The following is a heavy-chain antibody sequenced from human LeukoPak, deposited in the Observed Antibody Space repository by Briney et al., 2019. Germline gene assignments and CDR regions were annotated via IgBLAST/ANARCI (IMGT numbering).Heavy chain of an antibody. CDR1: GYTFTSYG. V-gene: IGHV1-2*06. Sequence: ASVKVSCKASGYTFTSYGISWVRQAPGQGLEWMGRINPNSGGTNYAQKFQGRVTMTRDTSISTAYMELSRLRSDDTAVYYCASACSSTSCHVLDYMDVWGKGTTVTVSS. D-gene: IGHD2-2*01. CDR2: INPNSGGT. CDR3: ASACSSTSCHVLDYMDV. J-gene: IGHJ6*03.